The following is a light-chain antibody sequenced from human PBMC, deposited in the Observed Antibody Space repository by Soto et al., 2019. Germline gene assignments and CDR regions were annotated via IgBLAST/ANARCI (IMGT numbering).Light chain of an antibody. CDR1: QSISTW. J-gene: IGKJ1*01. CDR2: NSS. Sequence: DIQMTQSPFTLSASVGDRVTITCRASQSISTWLSWYQQKPGKPPKLLIYNSSSLDSGVPSRFSGSGPGPEFPLPISSLQPDDFATYSCQQYNSFSRTFGQGTKVDI. V-gene: IGKV1-5*03. CDR3: QQYNSFSRT.